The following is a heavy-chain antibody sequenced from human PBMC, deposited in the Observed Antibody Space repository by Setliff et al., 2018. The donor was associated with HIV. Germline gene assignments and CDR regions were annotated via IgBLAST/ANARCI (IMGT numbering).Heavy chain of an antibody. CDR1: GFTFSNYA. V-gene: IGHV3-23*01. CDR3: AKGQDGLRYNWFDP. Sequence: GGSLRLSCAASGFTFSNYAMSWVRQAPGKGLEWVSAIYGSSGSTNYADSVKGRFTISRDNSKNMLYLQMNSLRAEDTAAYYCAKGQDGLRYNWFDPWGHGTLVTVSS. J-gene: IGHJ5*02. CDR2: IYGSSGST.